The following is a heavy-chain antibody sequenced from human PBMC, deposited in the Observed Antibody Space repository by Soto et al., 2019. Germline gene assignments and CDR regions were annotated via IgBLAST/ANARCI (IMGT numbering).Heavy chain of an antibody. J-gene: IGHJ4*02. CDR1: GFICNAYA. D-gene: IGHD4-4*01. V-gene: IGHV3-23*01. Sequence: EVQLLESGGGIVQPGGSLRLSCAASGFICNAYAMTWVRQAPGTGLDWVSAIGGSGGNTYYAASVKGRFTISRDNSRDIVDLQLNSMRAEDTAVYYLASVASDYLNSIDNWGQGILVTVAS. CDR3: ASVASDYLNSIDN. CDR2: IGGSGGNT.